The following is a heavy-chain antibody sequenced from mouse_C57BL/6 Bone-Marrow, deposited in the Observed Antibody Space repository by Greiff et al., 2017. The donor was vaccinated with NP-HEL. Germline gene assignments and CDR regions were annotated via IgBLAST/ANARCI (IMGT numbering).Heavy chain of an antibody. CDR2: IYPGDGDT. CDR3: ARGVDYYGSSYYFDY. CDR1: GYAFSSSW. V-gene: IGHV1-82*01. J-gene: IGHJ2*01. Sequence: VQLQQSGPELVKPGASVKISCKASGYAFSSSWMHWVKQRPGKGLEWIGRIYPGDGDTNYNGKFKGKATLTADKSSSTAYMQLSSLTSEDSAVYFCARGVDYYGSSYYFDYWGQGTTLTVSS. D-gene: IGHD1-1*01.